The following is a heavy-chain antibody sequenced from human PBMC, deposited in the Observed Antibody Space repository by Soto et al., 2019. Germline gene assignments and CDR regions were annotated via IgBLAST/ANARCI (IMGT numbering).Heavy chain of an antibody. Sequence: VGSLRHSCAASGFTCISYAMSWVRQAPGKGLEWVSAISGSGGSTYYADSVKGRFTISRDNSKNTLYLQMNSLRAEDTAVYYCAKKIRQQLEDWGQGTLLTVSS. D-gene: IGHD6-13*01. CDR1: GFTCISYA. CDR3: AKKIRQQLED. CDR2: ISGSGGST. J-gene: IGHJ4*02. V-gene: IGHV3-23*01.